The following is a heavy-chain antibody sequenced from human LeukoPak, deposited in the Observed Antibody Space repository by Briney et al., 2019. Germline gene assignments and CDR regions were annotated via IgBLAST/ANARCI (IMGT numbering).Heavy chain of an antibody. Sequence: GGSLRLSCEGSGFASGTYYMSWVRQAPGKGLEWVAVISYDGSNKYYADSVKGRFTISRDNSKNTLYLQMNSLRAEDTAVYYCAVSGSSQGWVLYWGQGTLVTVSS. CDR2: ISYDGSNK. CDR3: AVSGSSQGWVLY. J-gene: IGHJ4*02. D-gene: IGHD1-26*01. V-gene: IGHV3-30*03. CDR1: GFASGTYY.